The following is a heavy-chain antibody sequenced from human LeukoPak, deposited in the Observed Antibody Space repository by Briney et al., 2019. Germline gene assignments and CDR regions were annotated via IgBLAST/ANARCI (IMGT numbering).Heavy chain of an antibody. CDR3: ARETSSWYPRMALDY. Sequence: SGTLSLPCTVSGGSISSRNWWTWVRQPPGKGLEWIGEIYHNGSTNYNPSLKSRVTISLDKSKNQVSLKLTSVTAADTAVYYCARETSSWYPRMALDYWGQGTLVTVSS. D-gene: IGHD6-13*01. J-gene: IGHJ4*02. CDR2: IYHNGST. CDR1: GGSISSRNW. V-gene: IGHV4-4*02.